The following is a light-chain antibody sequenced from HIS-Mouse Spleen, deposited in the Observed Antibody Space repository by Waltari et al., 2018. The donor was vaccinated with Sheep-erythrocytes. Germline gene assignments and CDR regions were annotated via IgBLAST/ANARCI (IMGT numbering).Light chain of an antibody. J-gene: IGKJ4*01. Sequence: DIVMTQSPDSLALSLGARATINCKSSQSVLYSSNNKNYVAWYQQKPGQPPKLLIFWASTRESGVPDRFSGSGSGTDFTLTISSLQAEDVAVYYCQQDYSTLTFGGGTKVEIK. V-gene: IGKV4-1*01. CDR3: QQDYSTLT. CDR1: QSVLYSSNNKNY. CDR2: WAS.